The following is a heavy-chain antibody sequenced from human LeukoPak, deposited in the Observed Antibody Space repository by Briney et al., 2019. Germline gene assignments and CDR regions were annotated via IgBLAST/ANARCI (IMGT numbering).Heavy chain of an antibody. Sequence: RGSLRLSCAASGFTFSSYATHWVRQAPGKGREWVAVISYDGSNKYYAESVKGRFTISRDNSKNTLYLQMNSLRAEDTAVYYCARDAINYYDSSGYYYVVGFSFDYWGQGTLVTVSS. V-gene: IGHV3-30*04. CDR3: ARDAINYYDSSGYYYVVGFSFDY. J-gene: IGHJ4*02. CDR1: GFTFSSYA. D-gene: IGHD3-22*01. CDR2: ISYDGSNK.